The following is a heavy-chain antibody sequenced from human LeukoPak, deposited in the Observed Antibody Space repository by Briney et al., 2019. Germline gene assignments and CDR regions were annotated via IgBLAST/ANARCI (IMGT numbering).Heavy chain of an antibody. D-gene: IGHD3-10*01. CDR3: ARVYGSGSKEGNWFDP. CDR1: GGSISSSY. J-gene: IGHJ5*02. Sequence: PSQTLSLTCTVSGGSISSSYWSWIRQPPGKGLEWIGFIYFSGSTNYNPSLKSRVTISVDTSKNQFSLKLSSVTAADTAVYYCARVYGSGSKEGNWFDPWGQGTLVTVSS. CDR2: IYFSGST. V-gene: IGHV4-59*01.